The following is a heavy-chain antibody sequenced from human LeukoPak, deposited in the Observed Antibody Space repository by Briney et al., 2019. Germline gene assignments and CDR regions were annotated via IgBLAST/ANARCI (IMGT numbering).Heavy chain of an antibody. J-gene: IGHJ3*02. V-gene: IGHV1-2*02. CDR3: ARAVSGTLGGAFDI. CDR2: INPNSGVT. Sequence: ASVKVSCKASGYTFIDYFIHWMRQTPGQGLESLGWINPNSGVTRYAQKFQDRVTMTRDTAAYMELSSLTSDDTAVYYCARAVSGTLGGAFDIWGQGTAVTVSS. CDR1: GYTFIDYF. D-gene: IGHD1-7*01.